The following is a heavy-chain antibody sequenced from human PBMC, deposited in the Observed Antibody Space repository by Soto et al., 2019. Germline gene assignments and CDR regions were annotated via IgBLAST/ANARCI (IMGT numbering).Heavy chain of an antibody. CDR3: ARDGSRGYSYGYFGY. Sequence: ASVKVSCKASGYTFTVYYTHWVRQAPGQGLEWMGWINPNSGGTNYAQKFQGWVTMTRDTSISTAYMELSRLRSDDTAVYYCARDGSRGYSYGYFGYWGQGPLVTVSS. V-gene: IGHV1-2*04. CDR1: GYTFTVYY. D-gene: IGHD5-18*01. CDR2: INPNSGGT. J-gene: IGHJ4*02.